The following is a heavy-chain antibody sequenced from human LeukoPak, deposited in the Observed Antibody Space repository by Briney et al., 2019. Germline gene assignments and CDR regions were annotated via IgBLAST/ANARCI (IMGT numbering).Heavy chain of an antibody. V-gene: IGHV3-49*04. D-gene: IGHD2-2*01. Sequence: GRSLRLSCTASGFTFGDYAMSWVRQAPGKGLEWVGFIRSKAYGGTTEYAASVKGRFTISRDDSKSIAYLQMNSLKTEDTAVYYCTRVVPAARGIRWFDPWGQGTLVTVPS. CDR1: GFTFGDYA. CDR2: IRSKAYGGTT. J-gene: IGHJ5*02. CDR3: TRVVPAARGIRWFDP.